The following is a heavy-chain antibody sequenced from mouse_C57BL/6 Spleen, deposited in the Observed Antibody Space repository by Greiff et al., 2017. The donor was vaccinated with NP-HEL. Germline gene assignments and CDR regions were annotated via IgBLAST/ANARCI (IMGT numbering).Heavy chain of an antibody. CDR2: IDPEDGDT. J-gene: IGHJ2*01. D-gene: IGHD2-3*01. V-gene: IGHV14-1*01. CDR3: TTIYDGYPPFEY. CDR1: GFNIKDYY. Sequence: EVQLQQSGAELVRPGASVKLSCTASGFNIKDYYMPWVKQRPEQGLEWIGRIDPEDGDTEYAPQFPGKATMAADTSSNTAYLQLRIRTSEDTAVYYCTTIYDGYPPFEYWGQGTTLTVSS.